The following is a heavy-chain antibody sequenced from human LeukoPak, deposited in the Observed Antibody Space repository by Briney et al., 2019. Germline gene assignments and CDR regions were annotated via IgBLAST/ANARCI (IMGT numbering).Heavy chain of an antibody. V-gene: IGHV6-1*01. CDR3: ARGEIFGVVIPNWFDP. Sequence: SQILSLTCAISGDSVSSNSAAWNWIRQSPSRGLEWLGRTYYRSKWYNDYAVSVKSRITINPDTSKNQFSLQLNSVTPEDTTVYYCARGEIFGVVIPNWFDPWGQGTLVTVSS. D-gene: IGHD3-3*01. J-gene: IGHJ5*02. CDR1: GDSVSSNSAA. CDR2: TYYRSKWYN.